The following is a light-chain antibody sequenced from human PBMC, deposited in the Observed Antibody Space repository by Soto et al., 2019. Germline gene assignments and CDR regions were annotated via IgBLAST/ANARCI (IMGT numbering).Light chain of an antibody. CDR1: QSITSY. CDR2: AAS. V-gene: IGKV1-39*01. Sequence: DIQMTHSPSSLSASVGDRVTITCRASQSITSYLNWYQQKPGKAPKILIYAASSLQSGVPSRFTGSGSGTDLTLTITSLQPEDFATYYCQQSYSSPPTFGQGTRLEIK. J-gene: IGKJ5*01. CDR3: QQSYSSPPT.